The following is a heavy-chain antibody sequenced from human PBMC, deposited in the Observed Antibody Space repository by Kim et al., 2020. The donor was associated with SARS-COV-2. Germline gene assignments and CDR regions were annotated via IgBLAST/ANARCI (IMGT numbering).Heavy chain of an antibody. V-gene: IGHV3-7*01. D-gene: IGHD5-12*01. CDR1: GFTFSSYW. J-gene: IGHJ2*01. Sequence: GGSLRLSCAASGFTFSSYWMSWVRQAPGKGLEWVANIKQDGSEKHYVDSVKGRFTISRDNAKNSLYLQMNSLRAEDTAVYYCARGRLRSLRDWYFDLWGRGTLVTVSS. CDR3: ARGRLRSLRDWYFDL. CDR2: IKQDGSEK.